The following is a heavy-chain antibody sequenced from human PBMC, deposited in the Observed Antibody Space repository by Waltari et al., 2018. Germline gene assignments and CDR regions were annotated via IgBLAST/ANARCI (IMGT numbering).Heavy chain of an antibody. CDR2: VYTTGTT. CDR3: ARGYSEDGGEYFQH. Sequence: QVQLQESGPRLVEPWETLSLTCRISGVSISDYYWSWIRQPAGKGLEFIGRVYTTGTTDYNPSLRSRATVSVDKSKNHFSLSLTSVTAADTAIYYCARGYSEDGGEYFQHWGQGTLVSVSS. J-gene: IGHJ1*01. CDR1: GVSISDYY. D-gene: IGHD3-16*01. V-gene: IGHV4-4*07.